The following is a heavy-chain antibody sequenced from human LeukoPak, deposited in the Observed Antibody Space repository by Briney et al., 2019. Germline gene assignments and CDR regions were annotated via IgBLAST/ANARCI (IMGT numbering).Heavy chain of an antibody. CDR3: ARVRRGSHHFDY. J-gene: IGHJ4*02. V-gene: IGHV4-34*01. CDR1: GGSFSGYC. CDR2: INHSGST. Sequence: PSETLSLTCAVYGGSFSGYCWTWIRQPPGKGLEWIGEINHSGSTNYNPSLKSRVTISVDTSKNQFSLKLSSVTAADTAVYYCARVRRGSHHFDYWGQGTLVTVSS. D-gene: IGHD3-10*01.